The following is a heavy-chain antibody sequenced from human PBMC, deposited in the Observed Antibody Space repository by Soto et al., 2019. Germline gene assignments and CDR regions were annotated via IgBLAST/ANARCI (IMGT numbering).Heavy chain of an antibody. D-gene: IGHD2-2*01. J-gene: IGHJ4*02. CDR3: ARCPVGFSTSCFYFDY. Sequence: GGSLRLSCAASGFTFSSYDMHWVRQATGKGLEWVSAIGTAGDTYYPGSVKGRFTISRDNSKNTLYLQMGSLRAEDMAVYYCARCPVGFSTSCFYFDYWGQGTLVTVSS. CDR1: GFTFSSYD. CDR2: IGTAGDT. V-gene: IGHV3-13*01.